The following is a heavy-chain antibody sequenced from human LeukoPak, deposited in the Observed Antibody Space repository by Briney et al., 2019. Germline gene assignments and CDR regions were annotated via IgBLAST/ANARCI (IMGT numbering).Heavy chain of an antibody. V-gene: IGHV3-9*01. Sequence: GGSLRLSCAASGFTFDDYAMHWVRQAPGKGLEWVSGISWNSDSIGYADSVKGRFTISRDNAKNSLYLQLNSLRAEDTALYYCAKAPSYSYGSGSYRFDYWGQGTLVTVSS. CDR1: GFTFDDYA. CDR2: ISWNSDSI. D-gene: IGHD3-10*01. J-gene: IGHJ4*02. CDR3: AKAPSYSYGSGSYRFDY.